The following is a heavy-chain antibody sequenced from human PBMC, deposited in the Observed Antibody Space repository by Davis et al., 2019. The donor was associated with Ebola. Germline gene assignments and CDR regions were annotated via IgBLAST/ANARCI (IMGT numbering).Heavy chain of an antibody. V-gene: IGHV1-18*01. D-gene: IGHD3-9*01. CDR2: ISAYNGNT. J-gene: IGHJ6*02. Sequence: ASVKVSCKASGYTFTSYGISWVRQAPGQGLEWMGWISAYNGNTNYAQKLQGRVTMTTDTSTSTVYMELSSLRSEDTAVYYCARVTYDMYYYGMDVWGQGTTVTVSS. CDR3: ARVTYDMYYYGMDV. CDR1: GYTFTSYG.